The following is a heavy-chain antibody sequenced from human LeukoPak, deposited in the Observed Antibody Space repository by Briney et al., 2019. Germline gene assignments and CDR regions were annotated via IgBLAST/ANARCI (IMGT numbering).Heavy chain of an antibody. D-gene: IGHD3-3*01. V-gene: IGHV4-59*08. J-gene: IGHJ4*02. CDR2: IYYSGST. Sequence: SETLSLTCIVSGGSISSYYWSWIRQPPGKGLEWIGYIYYSGSTNYNPSLKSRVTISVDTSKNQFSLKLSSVTAADTAVYYCARGDDFWGGFEYPLHFDYWGQGTLVTVSS. CDR3: ARGDDFWGGFEYPLHFDY. CDR1: GGSISSYY.